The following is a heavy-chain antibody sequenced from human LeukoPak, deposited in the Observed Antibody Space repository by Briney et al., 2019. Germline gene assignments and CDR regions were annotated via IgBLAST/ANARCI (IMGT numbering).Heavy chain of an antibody. V-gene: IGHV1-2*02. D-gene: IGHD6-13*01. Sequence: GASVKVSCKASGYTFTGYYMHWVRQAPGQGLEWMGWINPNSGGTNYAQKFQGRVTMTRDTSISTAYMELSRLRSDDTAVYYCARAQQLVLAYYYYYMDVWGKGTTVTVSS. CDR2: INPNSGGT. J-gene: IGHJ6*03. CDR3: ARAQQLVLAYYYYYMDV. CDR1: GYTFTGYY.